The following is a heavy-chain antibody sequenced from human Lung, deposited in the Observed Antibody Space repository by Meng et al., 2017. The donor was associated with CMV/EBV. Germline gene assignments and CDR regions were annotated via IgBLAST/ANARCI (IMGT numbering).Heavy chain of an antibody. D-gene: IGHD2/OR15-2a*01. J-gene: IGHJ5*02. V-gene: IGHV7-4-1*02. Sequence: VRLVQPVLQLQQPGAPVTVSGQASAYTSSTYTTAWVRQAQGRGLGWMGWISTNTGTPTYTQGFTGRFVFSLATSVSTAYLQISSLKAEDTAVYYCARGGNFDPWGQGTLVTVSS. CDR2: ISTNTGTP. CDR1: AYTSSTYT. CDR3: ARGGNFDP.